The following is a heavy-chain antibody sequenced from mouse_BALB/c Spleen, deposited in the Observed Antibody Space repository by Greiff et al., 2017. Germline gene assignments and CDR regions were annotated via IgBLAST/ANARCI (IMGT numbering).Heavy chain of an antibody. CDR3: ARRHYYGSYFDY. Sequence: DVMLVESGGGLVQPGGSRKLSCAASGFTFSSFGMHWVRQAPEKGLEWVAYISSGSSTIYYADTVKGRFTISRDNPKNTLFLQMTSLRSEDTAMYYCARRHYYGSYFDYWGQGTTLTVSS. J-gene: IGHJ2*01. V-gene: IGHV5-17*02. D-gene: IGHD1-2*01. CDR2: ISSGSSTI. CDR1: GFTFSSFG.